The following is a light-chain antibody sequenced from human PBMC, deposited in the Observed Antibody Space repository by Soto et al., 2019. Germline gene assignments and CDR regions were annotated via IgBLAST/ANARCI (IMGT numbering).Light chain of an antibody. CDR3: QQYGSSLA. V-gene: IGKV3-20*01. CDR2: GAS. J-gene: IGKJ1*01. Sequence: EIVLTQSPGTLSLSPGERATLSCRANQSVSSSYLAWYQHKPGQAPRLLIYGASSRATGIPDRFSGSGSGTDFTLTISRLEPQDCAVYSCQQYGSSLAFGQGTKVEIK. CDR1: QSVSSSY.